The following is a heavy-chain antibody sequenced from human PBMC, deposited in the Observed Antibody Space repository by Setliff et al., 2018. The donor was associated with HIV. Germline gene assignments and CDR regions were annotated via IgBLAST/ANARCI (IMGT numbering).Heavy chain of an antibody. V-gene: IGHV4-34*01. Sequence: KPSETLSLTCAFYGASFTDYYWNWIRQPPGKGLEWIGEIHHTGHINYNPSFKSRVTMSLDMSTNQFSLKMASMTAADSAVYYCARFDVTPMTTRGYWGQGTQVTVSS. J-gene: IGHJ4*02. CDR2: IHHTGHI. D-gene: IGHD4-17*01. CDR1: GASFTDYY. CDR3: ARFDVTPMTTRGY.